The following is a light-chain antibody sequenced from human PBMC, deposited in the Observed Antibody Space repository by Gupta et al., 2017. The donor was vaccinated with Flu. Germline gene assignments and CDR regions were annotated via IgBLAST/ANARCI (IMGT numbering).Light chain of an antibody. Sequence: SLGERATINCKSSQSVLYSPNNKNYLAWFQQRPGQPPKLLIYWASTRESGVPDRFSGSGSGTDFTLTISSLQAEDVAVYYCQQYSSTPWTFGQGTKVEIK. J-gene: IGKJ1*01. V-gene: IGKV4-1*01. CDR3: QQYSSTPWT. CDR1: QSVLYSPNNKNY. CDR2: WAS.